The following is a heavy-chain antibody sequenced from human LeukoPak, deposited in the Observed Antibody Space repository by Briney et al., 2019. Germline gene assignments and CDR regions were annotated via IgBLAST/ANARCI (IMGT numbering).Heavy chain of an antibody. CDR1: GSTFSSYA. Sequence: ASVKVSCKASGSTFSSYAISWVRQAPGQGLEWMGGIIPIFGTANYAQKFQGRVTITADKSTSTAYMELSSLRSEDTAVYYCARVGDYDILTGYGAFDIWGQGTMVTVSS. J-gene: IGHJ3*02. CDR3: ARVGDYDILTGYGAFDI. V-gene: IGHV1-69*06. D-gene: IGHD3-9*01. CDR2: IIPIFGTA.